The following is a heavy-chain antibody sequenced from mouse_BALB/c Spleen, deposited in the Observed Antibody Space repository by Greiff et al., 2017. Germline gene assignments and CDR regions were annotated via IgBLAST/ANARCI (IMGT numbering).Heavy chain of an antibody. Sequence: EVQGVESGGGLVQPGGSRKLSCAASGFTFSSFGMHWVRQAPEKRLEWVAEISSGGSYTYYPDTVTGRFTISRDNAKNTLYLEMSSLRSEDTAMYYCARPYGSSYDWYFDVWGAGTTVTVSS. D-gene: IGHD1-1*01. J-gene: IGHJ1*01. V-gene: IGHV5-9-4*01. CDR1: GFTFSSFG. CDR2: ISSGGSYT. CDR3: ARPYGSSYDWYFDV.